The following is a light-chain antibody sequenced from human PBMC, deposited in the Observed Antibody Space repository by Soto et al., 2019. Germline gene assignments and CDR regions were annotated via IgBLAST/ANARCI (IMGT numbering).Light chain of an antibody. CDR3: QQYNSYPST. V-gene: IGKV1-5*03. CDR2: KAS. Sequence: DIQMTQSPSTLSASVGDRVTITCRASQSISSWLAWYQQKPGKAPKLLIYKASSLESGVPSRFSGCGSGTEFTLTISSLQPDDFATYYCQQYNSYPSTFGQGTKVEIK. J-gene: IGKJ1*01. CDR1: QSISSW.